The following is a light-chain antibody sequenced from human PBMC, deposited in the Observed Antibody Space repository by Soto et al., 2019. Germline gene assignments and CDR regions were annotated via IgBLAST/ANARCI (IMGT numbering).Light chain of an antibody. CDR3: QSLFT. CDR2: DVT. V-gene: IGKV3-11*01. J-gene: IGKJ3*01. Sequence: EIVLTQSPATLSLSPGERDTLSCRASQSVSNYLAWYQQKPGQAPRLLIYDVTNRDTGIPARFSGSGSGTDFTRTISSLEPEDFAVYYCQSLFTFGPGTKVDIK. CDR1: QSVSNY.